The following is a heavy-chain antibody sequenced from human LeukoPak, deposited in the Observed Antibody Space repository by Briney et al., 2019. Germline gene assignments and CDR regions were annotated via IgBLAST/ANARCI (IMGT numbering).Heavy chain of an antibody. CDR2: ISGSGGSA. CDR1: GFTFSSYA. D-gene: IGHD5-24*01. Sequence: GASLRLSCAASGFTFSSYAMSWVRHAPGQGLEWVSAISGSGGSAYYADSVKGRFTISRDNSKNTLYLQMNSLRAEDTAVYYCAKDLRWLQYGYWGQGTLVTVSS. J-gene: IGHJ4*02. CDR3: AKDLRWLQYGY. V-gene: IGHV3-23*01.